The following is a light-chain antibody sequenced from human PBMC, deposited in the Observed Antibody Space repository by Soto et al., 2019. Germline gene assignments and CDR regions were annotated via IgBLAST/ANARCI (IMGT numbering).Light chain of an antibody. CDR1: QGISSY. CDR2: AAS. V-gene: IGKV1-8*01. CDR3: QQYCNTPLA. Sequence: AIRMTQSPSSLSASTGDRVTITCRARQGISSYLALYQQKPGQAPKLLIYAASTLQSGVPSRFSGSGSGTDFTLTISCLQSEDFATYYCQQYCNTPLAFGQGTRLEIK. J-gene: IGKJ5*01.